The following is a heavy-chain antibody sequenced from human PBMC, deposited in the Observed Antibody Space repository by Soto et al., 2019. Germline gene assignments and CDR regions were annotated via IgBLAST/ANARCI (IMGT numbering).Heavy chain of an antibody. CDR2: IYTSGST. CDR1: GGSIRSYY. D-gene: IGHD1-26*01. V-gene: IGHV4-4*07. J-gene: IGHJ6*02. CDR3: AREGASGFGMDV. Sequence: QVQLQESGPGLVKPSETLSLNCNVSGGSIRSYYWSWVRQPAGKPLEWIGRIYTSGSTNYNPSLKSRVSMSDDTSKNQFSLEVTAVTAADTAVYYCAREGASGFGMDVWGLGTTVTVSS.